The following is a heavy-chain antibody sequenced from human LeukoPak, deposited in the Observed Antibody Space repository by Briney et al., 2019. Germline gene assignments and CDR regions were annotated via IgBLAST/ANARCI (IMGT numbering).Heavy chain of an antibody. D-gene: IGHD4-17*01. CDR3: ARDLGPTVRPPNGFDI. CDR1: GLTFSTYS. Sequence: GGSLRLSCAASGLTFSTYSMNWVRQAPGKGLEWVSSISSSSSHIYYADSVKGRFTISRVNAKNSLYLQMDSLRAEDTAVYYCARDLGPTVRPPNGFDIWGQGTMVTVSS. J-gene: IGHJ3*02. CDR2: ISSSSSHI. V-gene: IGHV3-21*01.